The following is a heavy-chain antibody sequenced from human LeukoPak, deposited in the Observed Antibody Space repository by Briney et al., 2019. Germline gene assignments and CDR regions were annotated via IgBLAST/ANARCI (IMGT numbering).Heavy chain of an antibody. V-gene: IGHV1-69*04. J-gene: IGHJ4*02. Sequence: SVKVSCKVSGGTFSSYAISWVRQAPGQGLEWMGSIIPVIAIANYAQKFQGRVSITADKSTSTAYMELSSLRSEDTAVYYCARDGDLATIYLDYWGQGTLVTVSS. CDR3: ARDGDLATIYLDY. D-gene: IGHD5-12*01. CDR1: GGTFSSYA. CDR2: IIPVIAIA.